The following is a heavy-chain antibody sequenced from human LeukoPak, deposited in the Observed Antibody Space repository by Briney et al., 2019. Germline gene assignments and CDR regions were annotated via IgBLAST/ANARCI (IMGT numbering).Heavy chain of an antibody. J-gene: IGHJ4*02. CDR1: GYTLTELS. D-gene: IGHD5-12*01. CDR2: FDPEDGET. CDR3: ARANGMSGYDFDY. V-gene: IGHV1-24*01. Sequence: ASVKVSCKVSGYTLTELSMHWVRQAPGKGLEWMGGFDPEDGETIYAQKFQGRVTMTTDTSTSTAYMELRSLRSDDTAVYYCARANGMSGYDFDYWGQGTLVTVSS.